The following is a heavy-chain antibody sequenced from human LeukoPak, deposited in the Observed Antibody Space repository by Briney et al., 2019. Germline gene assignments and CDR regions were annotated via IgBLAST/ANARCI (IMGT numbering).Heavy chain of an antibody. CDR2: ISSSSSTT. CDR3: ARDYGDCGEYFDY. V-gene: IGHV3-48*02. Sequence: GRSLRLSCAASGFTFSSYSMNWVRQAPGKGLEWVSYISSSSSTTSYAYSVKGRFTISRDNAKNSVFLQMNILRDEDTAVYYCARDYGDCGEYFDYWGQGTLVTVSS. CDR1: GFTFSSYS. D-gene: IGHD4-17*01. J-gene: IGHJ4*02.